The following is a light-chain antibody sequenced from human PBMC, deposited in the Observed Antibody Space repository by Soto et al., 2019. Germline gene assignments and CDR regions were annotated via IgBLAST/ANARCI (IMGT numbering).Light chain of an antibody. V-gene: IGLV2-8*01. CDR2: EVS. J-gene: IGLJ1*01. Sequence: QSVRAQPPSASGSPGQSVTISCTGTSSDVGGYNYVSWYQQHPGKAPKLMIYEVSKRPSGVPDRFSGSKSGNTASLTVSGLQAEDEADYYCSSYAGSTNIVFGTGTKVTVL. CDR3: SSYAGSTNIV. CDR1: SSDVGGYNY.